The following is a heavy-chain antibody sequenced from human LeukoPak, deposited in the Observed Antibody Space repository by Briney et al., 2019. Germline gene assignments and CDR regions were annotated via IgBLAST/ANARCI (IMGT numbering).Heavy chain of an antibody. V-gene: IGHV3-74*01. CDR2: INSDGSST. J-gene: IGHJ5*02. D-gene: IGHD3-10*01. Sequence: PGGSLRLSCAASGFTFSSYWMHWVRQAPGKGLVWVSRINSDGSSTSYADSVKGRFTISRDNAKNTLYLQMNSLRAEDTAAYYCARGSTMVRGVIMHNWFDPWGQGTLVTVSS. CDR3: ARGSTMVRGVIMHNWFDP. CDR1: GFTFSSYW.